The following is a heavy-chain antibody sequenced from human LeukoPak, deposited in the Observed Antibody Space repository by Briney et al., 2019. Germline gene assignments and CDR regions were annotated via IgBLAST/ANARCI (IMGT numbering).Heavy chain of an antibody. CDR1: GGSISSGGYY. V-gene: IGHV4-61*08. CDR2: IYYSGST. D-gene: IGHD1-26*01. Sequence: PSETLSLTCTVSGGSISSGGYYWSWIRQPPGKGLEWIGYIYYSGSTNYNPSLKSRVTISVDTSKNQFSLKLSSVTAADTAVYYCARASGLYSGSRNNWFDPWGQGTLVTVSS. J-gene: IGHJ5*02. CDR3: ARASGLYSGSRNNWFDP.